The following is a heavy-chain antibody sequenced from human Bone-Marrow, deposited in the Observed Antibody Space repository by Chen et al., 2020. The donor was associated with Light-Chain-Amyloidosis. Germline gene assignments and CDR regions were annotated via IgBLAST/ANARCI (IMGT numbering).Heavy chain of an antibody. CDR2: IYYSVIA. Sequence: QVQLQESGSGLVKLSEPLSLTCTVSGGSVNGGDYYWTWIRQPPGKGMEWIGYIYYSVIANYNVFLNSRVTISLATSNNQYSVRLNSGTAADTAVYYCVGQGYYSYSMDVWGQGTTVIVSS. V-gene: IGHV4-61*08. CDR3: VGQGYYSYSMDV. J-gene: IGHJ6*02. CDR1: GGSVNGGDYY.